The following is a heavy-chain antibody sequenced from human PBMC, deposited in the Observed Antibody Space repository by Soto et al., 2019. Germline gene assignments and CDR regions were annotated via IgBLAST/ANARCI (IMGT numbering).Heavy chain of an antibody. CDR2: IYYSGST. J-gene: IGHJ2*01. CDR1: GGSISSGGYY. V-gene: IGHV4-31*03. Sequence: QVQLQESGPGLVKPSQTLSLTCTVSGGSISSGGYYWSWIRQHPGKGLEWIGYIYYSGSTYYNPSLKSRVTISVDTSKNQFSLKLSSVTAADTAVYYCAGETYYYGSGSYYNANCDLWGRGTLVTVSS. CDR3: AGETYYYGSGSYYNANCDL. D-gene: IGHD3-10*01.